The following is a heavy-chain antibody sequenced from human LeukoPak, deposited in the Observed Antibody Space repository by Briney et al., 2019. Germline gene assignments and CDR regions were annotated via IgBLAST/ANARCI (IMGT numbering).Heavy chain of an antibody. CDR1: GYSISSGYY. CDR2: INHSGST. Sequence: PSETLSLTCAVSGYSISSGYYWGWIRQPPGKGLEWIGEINHSGSTNYNPSLKSRVTISVDTSKNQFSLKLSSVTAADTAVYYCARGLGIAARPFYYYYYMDVWGKGTTVTVSS. CDR3: ARGLGIAARPFYYYYYMDV. D-gene: IGHD6-6*01. J-gene: IGHJ6*03. V-gene: IGHV4-38-2*01.